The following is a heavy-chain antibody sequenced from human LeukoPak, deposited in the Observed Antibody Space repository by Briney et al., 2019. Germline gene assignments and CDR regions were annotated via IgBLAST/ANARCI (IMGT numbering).Heavy chain of an antibody. CDR3: ARDLGD. V-gene: IGHV4-59*01. CDR2: IYYSGST. J-gene: IGHJ4*02. Sequence: SETLSLTCTVSGGSISYYYWSWIRQPPGKGLEWIGYIYYSGSTNYNPSLKSRVTISVDTSKNQFSLKLSSVTAADTAVYYCARDLGDWGQGTLVTVSS. CDR1: GGSISYYY.